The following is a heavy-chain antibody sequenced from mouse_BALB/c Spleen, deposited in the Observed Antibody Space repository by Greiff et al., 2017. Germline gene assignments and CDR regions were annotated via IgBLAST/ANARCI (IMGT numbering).Heavy chain of an antibody. CDR1: GFTFSSFG. Sequence: DVQLVESGGGLVQPGGSRKLSCAASGFTFSSFGMHWVRQAPEKGLEWVAYISSGSSTIYYADTVKGRFTISRDNPKNTLFLQMTSLRSEDTAMYYCARSLRGNAMDYWGQGTSVTVSS. V-gene: IGHV5-17*02. J-gene: IGHJ4*01. CDR3: ARSLRGNAMDY. CDR2: ISSGSSTI.